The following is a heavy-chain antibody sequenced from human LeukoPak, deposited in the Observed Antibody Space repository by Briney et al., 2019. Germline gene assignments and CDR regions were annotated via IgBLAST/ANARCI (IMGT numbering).Heavy chain of an antibody. CDR2: INQDGSEK. CDR3: ARIRMPTSTGDAFDV. Sequence: GGSLRLSCAASGFTFSSYWMTWVRQAPGKGLEWVANINQDGSEKYYVDSVKGRFTISRDNAKNSLYLQMNSLRAEDTAVYYCARIRMPTSTGDAFDVWGQGTMVPVSS. D-gene: IGHD5-24*01. CDR1: GFTFSSYW. V-gene: IGHV3-7*01. J-gene: IGHJ3*01.